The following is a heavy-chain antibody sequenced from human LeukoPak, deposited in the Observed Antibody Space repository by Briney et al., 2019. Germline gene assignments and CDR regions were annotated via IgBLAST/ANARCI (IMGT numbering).Heavy chain of an antibody. CDR3: ARGWQQLANWFDP. V-gene: IGHV4-31*03. CDR2: ISYSGT. D-gene: IGHD6-13*01. J-gene: IGHJ5*02. CDR1: GGSISSGDYY. Sequence: SETLSLTCTVSGGSISSGDYYCSWIRQHPGKGLEWIGYISYSGTYYNPSLKRRVTISLDTSNNQFSLKLTSVTAADTAVYYCARGWQQLANWFDPWGQGALVTVSS.